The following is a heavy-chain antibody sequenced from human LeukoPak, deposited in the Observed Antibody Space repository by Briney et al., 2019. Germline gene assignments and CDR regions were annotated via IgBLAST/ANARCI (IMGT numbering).Heavy chain of an antibody. J-gene: IGHJ3*02. CDR1: GGSISRHF. V-gene: IGHV4-59*11. CDR2: IHYSGRT. Sequence: TETLSLTCSVSGGSISRHFWSWIRQPPGKGLEWIAFIHYSGRTKYNPSLQSRVTISIDTSENNFSLRLTSVTAADTAVYYCARLLDNDSSGDPDTFDMWGQGTVASVSS. D-gene: IGHD3-22*01. CDR3: ARLLDNDSSGDPDTFDM.